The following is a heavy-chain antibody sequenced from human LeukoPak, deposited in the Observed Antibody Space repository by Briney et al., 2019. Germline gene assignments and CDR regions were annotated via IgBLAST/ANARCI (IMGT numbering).Heavy chain of an antibody. D-gene: IGHD3-3*01. CDR3: AGAPRITIFGVVKAYYYGMDV. CDR2: ISSSSSYI. Sequence: PGGSLRLSCAASGFTFGNAWMSWVRQAPGKGLEWVSSISSSSSYIYYADSVKGRFTISRDNAKNSLYLQMNSLRAEDTAVYYCAGAPRITIFGVVKAYYYGMDVWGQGTTVTVSS. CDR1: GFTFGNAW. V-gene: IGHV3-21*01. J-gene: IGHJ6*02.